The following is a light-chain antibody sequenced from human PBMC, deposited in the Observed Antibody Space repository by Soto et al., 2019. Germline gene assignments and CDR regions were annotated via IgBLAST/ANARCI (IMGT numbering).Light chain of an antibody. V-gene: IGKV3-15*01. CDR1: ESISRN. CDR2: GAS. Sequence: EMMVSQSPATLSMSPGGRATLSCRTSESISRNLAWYQQKLGQAPRLLIYGASTRATGVPDRFTGSGSGTDFILTITSLQSEDFGIYYCQQYYHWPRTFGQGTKVDI. CDR3: QQYYHWPRT. J-gene: IGKJ1*01.